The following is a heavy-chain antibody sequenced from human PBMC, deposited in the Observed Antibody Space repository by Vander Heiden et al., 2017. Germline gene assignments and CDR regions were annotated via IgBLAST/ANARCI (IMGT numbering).Heavy chain of an antibody. CDR1: GGTFSSYA. J-gene: IGHJ5*02. Sequence: QVQLVQSGAEGKKPGSSVKVSCKAYGGTFSSYAISWVLQAPGQGLEWIGGIIPIVVTANYAQKFQGRVTIPADESTSTAYMELGSLRSEDTAVYYCARNYDFTWFDPWGQGTLVTVSS. CDR2: IIPIVVTA. V-gene: IGHV1-69*01. CDR3: ARNYDFTWFDP. D-gene: IGHD3-3*01.